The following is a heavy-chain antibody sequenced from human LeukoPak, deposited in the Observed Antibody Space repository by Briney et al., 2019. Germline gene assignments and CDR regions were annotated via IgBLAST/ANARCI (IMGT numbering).Heavy chain of an antibody. D-gene: IGHD2-15*01. CDR3: ARGSPIVVVVAGGADGDY. V-gene: IGHV1-8*01. J-gene: IGHJ4*02. CDR2: MNPNSGNT. Sequence: GASVKVSCKASGYTFTSYAINWVRQATGQGLEWMGWMNPNSGNTGYAQKFQGRVTMTRNTSISTAYMELSSLRSEDTAVYYCARGSPIVVVVAGGADGDYWGQGTLVTVSS. CDR1: GYTFTSYA.